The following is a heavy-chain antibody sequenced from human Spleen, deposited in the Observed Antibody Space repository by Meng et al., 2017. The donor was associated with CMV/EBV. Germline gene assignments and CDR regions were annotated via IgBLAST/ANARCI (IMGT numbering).Heavy chain of an antibody. CDR3: ASIAKYSSSWHN. V-gene: IGHV3-72*01. CDR1: GFNVSSNY. Sequence: GESLKISCAASGFNVSSNYMTWVRQAPGKGLEWVGRSRNKANSYTTDYAASVKGRFTISRDDSKNSLYLQMNSLKTEDTAVYYCASIAKYSSSWHNWGQGTLVTVSS. J-gene: IGHJ4*02. D-gene: IGHD6-13*01. CDR2: SRNKANSYTT.